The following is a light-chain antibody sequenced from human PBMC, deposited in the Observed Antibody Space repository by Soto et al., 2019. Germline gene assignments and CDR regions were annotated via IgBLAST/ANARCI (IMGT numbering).Light chain of an antibody. Sequence: EIVMTQSPATLSVSPGERATLSCRASQSVSSNLAWYQQKPGQAPRLLIYGASTRATGIPARFSGSGSGTAFTLTTSSRQSEDFAVYYCQQYNNWPPFTFGPGTKVDIK. CDR3: QQYNNWPPFT. V-gene: IGKV3-15*01. J-gene: IGKJ3*01. CDR2: GAS. CDR1: QSVSSN.